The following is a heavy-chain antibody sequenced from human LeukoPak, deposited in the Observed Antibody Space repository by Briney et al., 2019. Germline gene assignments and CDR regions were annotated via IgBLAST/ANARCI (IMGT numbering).Heavy chain of an antibody. D-gene: IGHD6-13*01. CDR2: IYYSGST. CDR1: GGSISSYY. Sequence: SETLSLTCTVSGGSISSYYWSWIRQPPGKGLESIGYIYYSGSTNYNPSLKSRVTISVDTSKNQFSLKLSSVTAADTAVYYRARRGYSSSWYYFDYWGQGTLATVSS. V-gene: IGHV4-59*08. CDR3: ARRGYSSSWYYFDY. J-gene: IGHJ4*02.